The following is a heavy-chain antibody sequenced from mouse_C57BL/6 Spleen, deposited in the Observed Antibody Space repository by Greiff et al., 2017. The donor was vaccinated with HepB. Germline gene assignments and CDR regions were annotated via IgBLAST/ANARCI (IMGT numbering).Heavy chain of an antibody. D-gene: IGHD3-2*02. CDR3: TREAAQGDFDY. CDR1: GFTFSSYA. Sequence: EVKLEESGEGLVKPGGSLKLSCAASGFTFSSYAMSWVRQTPEKRLEWVAYISSGGDYIYYADTVKGRFTNSRDNARNTLYLQMSSLKSEDTAMYYCTREAAQGDFDYWGQGTTLTVSS. CDR2: ISSGGDYI. V-gene: IGHV5-9-1*02. J-gene: IGHJ2*01.